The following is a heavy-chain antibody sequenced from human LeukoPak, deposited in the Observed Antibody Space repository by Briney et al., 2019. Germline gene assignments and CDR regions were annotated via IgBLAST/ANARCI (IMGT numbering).Heavy chain of an antibody. CDR3: ARDGLTGRTDGTLDH. CDR1: GFTFSHYS. V-gene: IGHV3-30-3*01. CDR2: ILYDGSKK. J-gene: IGHJ4*02. Sequence: GRSLRLSCVASGFTFSHYSLHWVRQAPGKGLEWVTLILYDGSKKYYTDSVRGRFTISRDDSKNTLYLQMNSLRPEDTAIYYCARDGLTGRTDGTLDHWGQGTLVTVSS. D-gene: IGHD1-20*01.